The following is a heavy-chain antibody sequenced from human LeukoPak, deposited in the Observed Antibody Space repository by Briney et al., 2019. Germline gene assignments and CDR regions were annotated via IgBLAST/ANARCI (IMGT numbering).Heavy chain of an antibody. J-gene: IGHJ6*02. Sequence: GGSLRLSCAASGFTFSSYAMSWVRQAPGKGLEWVSVISGGGDSTYYADSVKGRFTMSRDNSKNRLYLQMNSLRAEDTAVYYCAKGVAYYYYYGVDVWGQGTTVTVSS. D-gene: IGHD2-15*01. CDR3: AKGVAYYYYYGVDV. CDR1: GFTFSSYA. V-gene: IGHV3-23*01. CDR2: ISGGGDST.